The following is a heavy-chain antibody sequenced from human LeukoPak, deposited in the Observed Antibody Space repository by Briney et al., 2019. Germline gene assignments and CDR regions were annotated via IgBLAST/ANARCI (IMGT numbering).Heavy chain of an antibody. CDR3: AKSSGGRWLQSFDY. CDR1: GFTSDDYA. D-gene: IGHD5-24*01. Sequence: GGSLRLSCAASGFTSDDYAMHWVRQAPGKGLEWVSGISWNSGSIGYADSVKGRFTISRDNAKNSLYLQMNSLRAEDTALYYCAKSSGGRWLQSFDYWGQGILVTVSS. CDR2: ISWNSGSI. J-gene: IGHJ4*02. V-gene: IGHV3-9*02.